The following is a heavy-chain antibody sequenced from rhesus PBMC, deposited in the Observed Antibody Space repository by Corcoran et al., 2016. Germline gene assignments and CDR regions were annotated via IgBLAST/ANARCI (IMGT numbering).Heavy chain of an antibody. V-gene: IGHV4-127*01. J-gene: IGHJ4*01. CDR1: GYSISSGYD. CDR2: YVGRRGGT. Sequence: QVQLQESGPGVVKPSETLSLTCAVSGYSISSGYDWSWIRQPPGKGLEWIGYYVGRRGGTNDNPSLKNRVTISKDTSKNQCALKLSSVTATDTAVYYCARGDGFDYWGQGVLVTVSS. D-gene: IGHD5-42*01. CDR3: ARGDGFDY.